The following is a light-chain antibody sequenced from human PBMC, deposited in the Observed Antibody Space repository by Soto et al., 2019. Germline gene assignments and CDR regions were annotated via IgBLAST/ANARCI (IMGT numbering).Light chain of an antibody. V-gene: IGKV4-1*01. Sequence: IVMRQSPDSLAVPLGERATINCKSSQSVFSRANGMNYIAWYQQKPGQPPKLLIYWASTREAGVPDRFRGSGSQTDFTLTISNLQAEDVAVYYCQHYLEIPLNFGGGTKVEIK. CDR2: WAS. J-gene: IGKJ4*01. CDR1: QSVFSRANGMNY. CDR3: QHYLEIPLN.